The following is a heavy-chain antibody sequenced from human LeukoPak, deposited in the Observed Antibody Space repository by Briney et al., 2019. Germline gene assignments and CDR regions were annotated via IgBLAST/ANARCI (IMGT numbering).Heavy chain of an antibody. Sequence: GGSLRLSCAASGFNVNTNYMTWVRQAPGKGLEWVSIIYSGGGTYYPESVKGGCTISRDNSKNTLYLQMNSLRSEDTAVYYCARGADCGSDCSSRRRDFDYWGQGTLVTVSS. CDR1: GFNVNTNY. D-gene: IGHD2-21*01. V-gene: IGHV3-66*02. CDR2: IYSGGGT. CDR3: ARGADCGSDCSSRRRDFDY. J-gene: IGHJ4*02.